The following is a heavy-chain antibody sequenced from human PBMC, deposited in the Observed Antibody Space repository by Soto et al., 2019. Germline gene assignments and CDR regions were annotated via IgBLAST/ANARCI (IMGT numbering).Heavy chain of an antibody. CDR1: GISNPYW. J-gene: IGHJ4*02. CDR3: AREGGYYDLTH. Sequence: EVQLVESGGGLVQSGGSLRLSCVVSGISNPYWSWVRQAPGEGLEWVANIKPDGSEKYYVDSVKGRFTISRDNAKNSLSLQMNSLRAEDTAVYYCAREGGYYDLTHWGQGTLVTVSS. V-gene: IGHV3-7*01. D-gene: IGHD3-22*01. CDR2: IKPDGSEK.